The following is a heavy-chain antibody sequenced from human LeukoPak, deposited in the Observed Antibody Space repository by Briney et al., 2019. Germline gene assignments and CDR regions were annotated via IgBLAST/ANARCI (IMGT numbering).Heavy chain of an antibody. CDR3: NIAVAGPYYFDY. CDR1: GYTFTGYY. Sequence: ASVKVSCKASGYTFTGYYMHWVRQXPXQXLEWMGWINPNSGGTNYAQKFQGRVTMTRDTSISTAYMELSRLRSDDTAVYYCNIAVAGPYYFDYWGQGTLVTVSS. V-gene: IGHV1-2*02. CDR2: INPNSGGT. J-gene: IGHJ4*02. D-gene: IGHD6-19*01.